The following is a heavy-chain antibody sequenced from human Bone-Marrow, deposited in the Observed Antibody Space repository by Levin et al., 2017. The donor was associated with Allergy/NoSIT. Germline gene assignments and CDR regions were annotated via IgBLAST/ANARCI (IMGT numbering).Heavy chain of an antibody. J-gene: IGHJ6*02. CDR2: ITSTSKYI. CDR3: ARAAGAAGRGGMDV. V-gene: IGHV3-21*01. Sequence: GGSLRLSCATSDFPFSTYGMAWVRQAPGKGLEWVASITSTSKYIHYADSVKGRFTISRDNANNSLSLQMNRLRGEDTAVYYCARAAGAAGRGGMDVWGQGTTVTVSS. CDR1: DFPFSTYG. D-gene: IGHD6-13*01.